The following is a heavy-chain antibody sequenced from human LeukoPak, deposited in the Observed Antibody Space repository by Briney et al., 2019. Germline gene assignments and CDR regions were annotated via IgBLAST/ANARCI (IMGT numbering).Heavy chain of an antibody. J-gene: IGHJ4*02. CDR1: GYTFPSYF. CDR2: INPTGGST. CDR3: ARPFVYCGGDCYRFDY. D-gene: IGHD2-21*02. V-gene: IGHV1-46*01. Sequence: ASVKVSCKASGYTFPSYFMHWVRQAPGQGLEWMGIINPTGGSTTYAQKFQGRVTITADESTSTAYMELSSLRSEDTAVYYCARPFVYCGGDCYRFDYWGQGTLVTVSS.